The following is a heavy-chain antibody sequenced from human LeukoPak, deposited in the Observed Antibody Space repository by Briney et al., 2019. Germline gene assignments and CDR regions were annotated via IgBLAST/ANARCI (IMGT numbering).Heavy chain of an antibody. CDR2: ILGSGVTT. D-gene: IGHD3-9*01. J-gene: IGHJ4*02. V-gene: IGHV3-23*01. Sequence: GGSLRLSCAASGFTFNNYAMSWVRQAPGKGLEWVSAILGSGVTTYYADSVKGRFTVSRDNSKSTLYLQMNTLRAEDTALYYCAKWGDYDVLTGYYVPDYWGQGTLVTVSS. CDR3: AKWGDYDVLTGYYVPDY. CDR1: GFTFNNYA.